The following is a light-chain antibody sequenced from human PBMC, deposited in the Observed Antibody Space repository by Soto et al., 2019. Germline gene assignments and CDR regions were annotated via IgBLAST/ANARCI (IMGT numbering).Light chain of an antibody. V-gene: IGKV1-39*01. Sequence: DIQMTQSPSSLSASIGDRVTISCRASQDIGAYVNWYQHKQGKAPRVLMYAASNLKSGVPQRFSSSGAGRDYTPTISDLQPEDFANHYCQPSYSTRTFGQGTKVERK. CDR3: QPSYSTRT. CDR1: QDIGAY. CDR2: AAS. J-gene: IGKJ1*01.